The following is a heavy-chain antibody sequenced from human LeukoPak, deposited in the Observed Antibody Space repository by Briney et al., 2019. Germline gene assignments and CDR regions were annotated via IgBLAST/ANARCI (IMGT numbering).Heavy chain of an antibody. V-gene: IGHV3-15*01. Sequence: PGGSLRLSCAASGFTFSNAWMSWVRQAPGKGLEWVGRIKSKTDGGTTDYAAPVKGRFTISRDDSKNTLYLQMNSLKTEDTAVYYCTRAGDIVVVPAASYAGNWGQGTLVTVSS. D-gene: IGHD2-2*01. CDR2: IKSKTDGGTT. CDR3: TRAGDIVVVPAASYAGN. CDR1: GFTFSNAW. J-gene: IGHJ4*02.